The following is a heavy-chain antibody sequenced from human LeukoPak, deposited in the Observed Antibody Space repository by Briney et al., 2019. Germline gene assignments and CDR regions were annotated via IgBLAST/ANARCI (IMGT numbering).Heavy chain of an antibody. CDR2: ISYDESNK. J-gene: IGHJ4*02. D-gene: IGHD3-16*02. V-gene: IGHV3-30*04. CDR1: GFTFSAYA. CDR3: ARDLWGSYRYPFDY. Sequence: PAGSLRLSCAASGFTFSAYAMHWVRQAPGKGLEWVAVISYDESNKYYADSVKGRFTISRDNSKNTLYLQMNSQRPDDTAVYYCARDLWGSYRYPFDYWGQGTLVTASS.